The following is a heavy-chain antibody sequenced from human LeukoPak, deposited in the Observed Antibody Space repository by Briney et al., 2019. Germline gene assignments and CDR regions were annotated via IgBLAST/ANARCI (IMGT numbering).Heavy chain of an antibody. CDR2: ITSSSSYI. CDR3: ARDPGTYSSGWFDY. V-gene: IGHV3-21*01. J-gene: IGHJ4*02. D-gene: IGHD6-19*01. CDR1: RFTFSSYS. Sequence: GGSLRLSCAASRFTFSSYSMNWVRQAPGKGLEWVSSITSSSSYIYYADSVKGRFTISRDNAKNSLYLQMNSLRAEDTAVYYCARDPGTYSSGWFDYWGQGTLVTVSS.